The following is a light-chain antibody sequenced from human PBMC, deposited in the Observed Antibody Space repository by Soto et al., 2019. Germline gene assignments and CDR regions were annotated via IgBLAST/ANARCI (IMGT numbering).Light chain of an antibody. CDR1: QSISSY. CDR3: QQYGRSPEA. Sequence: DIQMTQSPSSLSASVGDRVTITCRASQSISSYLNWYQQKPGKAPKLLIYTASSLQSGVPSRFSGSGSGTEFTLTISRLQPDDFAVYYCQQYGRSPEAFGEGTKVDIK. V-gene: IGKV1-39*01. CDR2: TAS. J-gene: IGKJ4*01.